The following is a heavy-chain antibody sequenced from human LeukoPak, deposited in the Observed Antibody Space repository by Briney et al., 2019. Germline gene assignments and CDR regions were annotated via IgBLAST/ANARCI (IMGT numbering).Heavy chain of an antibody. CDR3: AKSHHRRVWYGISY. V-gene: IGHV1-2*06. J-gene: IGHJ4*02. Sequence: ASVKVSCKASGYTFTGYYMHWVPQAPGQGLEWMGRINPNSGGTNYAQKFQGSVTMTRDTSISTAYMELSKLRSDDTAVYYCAKSHHRRVWYGISYWGKGTLVTVSS. CDR2: INPNSGGT. D-gene: IGHD6-19*01. CDR1: GYTFTGYY.